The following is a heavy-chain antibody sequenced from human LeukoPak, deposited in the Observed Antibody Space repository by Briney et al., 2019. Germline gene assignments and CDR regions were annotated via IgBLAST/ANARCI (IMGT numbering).Heavy chain of an antibody. J-gene: IGHJ1*01. CDR3: AKWSLGIVVVPAAMPYFQH. D-gene: IGHD2-2*03. CDR2: ISGSGGST. CDR1: GFTFSSYA. Sequence: TGGSLRLSCAASGFTFSSYAMSWVRQAPGKGLEWVSAISGSGGSTYYADSVKGRFTISRDNSKNTPYLQMNSLRAEDTAVYYCAKWSLGIVVVPAAMPYFQHWGQGTLVTVSS. V-gene: IGHV3-23*01.